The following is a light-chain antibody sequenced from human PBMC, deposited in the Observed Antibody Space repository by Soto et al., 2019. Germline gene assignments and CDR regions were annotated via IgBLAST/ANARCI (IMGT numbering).Light chain of an antibody. J-gene: IGKJ1*01. CDR3: QQDGSSPWT. CDR2: GAS. V-gene: IGKV3-20*01. CDR1: QSVSSSY. Sequence: EIALKQSPGTLSLSPGERATLSCRASQSVSSSYLAWYQQKPGQAPRPLIYGASSSAIGIPDRFSVSGSGTDFTLTISRLEPEDFAVYYCQQDGSSPWTFGQGTKVEIK.